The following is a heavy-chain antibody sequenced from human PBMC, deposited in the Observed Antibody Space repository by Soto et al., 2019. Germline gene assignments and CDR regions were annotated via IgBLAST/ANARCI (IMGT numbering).Heavy chain of an antibody. J-gene: IGHJ4*02. D-gene: IGHD3-10*02. CDR1: GGSISRFF. Sequence: PSETLSLTCTVSGGSISRFFWGWIRQPPGKGLELIGYIYYTGSTNYHPSLKSRVTISVDTSKNQFSLKLNSVTAADTAVYFCARSLRNVLFDYWGQGALVTVSS. V-gene: IGHV4-59*01. CDR2: IYYTGST. CDR3: ARSLRNVLFDY.